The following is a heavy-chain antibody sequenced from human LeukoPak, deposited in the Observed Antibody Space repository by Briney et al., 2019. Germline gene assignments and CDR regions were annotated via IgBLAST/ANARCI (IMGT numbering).Heavy chain of an antibody. CDR1: GFTSSSYW. CDR2: INSDGSST. D-gene: IGHD3-22*01. J-gene: IGHJ6*03. Sequence: PGGSLRLSCAASGFTSSSYWMHWVRQAPGKGLVWVSRINSDGSSTSYADSVKGRFTISRDNAKNTLYLQMNSLRAEDPAVYYCARDYYDSSGYYFYYYYYYMDVWGKGTTVTVSS. CDR3: ARDYYDSSGYYFYYYYYYMDV. V-gene: IGHV3-74*01.